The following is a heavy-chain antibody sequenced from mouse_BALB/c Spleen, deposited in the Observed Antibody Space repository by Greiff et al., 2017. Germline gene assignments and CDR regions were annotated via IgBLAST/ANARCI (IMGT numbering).Heavy chain of an antibody. D-gene: IGHD1-1*01. CDR1: GYTFTSYY. V-gene: IGHV1S56*01. J-gene: IGHJ2*01. CDR3: ARKIYGSSRYFDY. Sequence: QVQLQQSGPELVKPGASVRISCKASGYTFTSYYIHWVKQRPGQGLEWIGWIYPGNVNTKYNEKFKGKATLTADKSSSTAYMQLSSLTSEDSAVYFCARKIYGSSRYFDYWGQGTTLTVSS. CDR2: IYPGNVNT.